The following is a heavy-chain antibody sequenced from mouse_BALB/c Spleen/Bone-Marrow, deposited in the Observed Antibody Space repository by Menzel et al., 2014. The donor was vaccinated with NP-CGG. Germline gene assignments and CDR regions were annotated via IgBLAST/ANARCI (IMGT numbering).Heavy chain of an antibody. CDR2: ILPGSGST. Sequence: VQLQQSGAELMKTGASVKISCKATGYTFSSYWIEWVKQRPGHNLEWIGEILPGSGSTNYNEKFKGKANFTADTSSNTDYMQLSSLTSEGSAVYYCARERGYWGQGTLVTVSA. J-gene: IGHJ3*01. CDR1: GYTFSSYW. V-gene: IGHV1-9*01. CDR3: ARERGY.